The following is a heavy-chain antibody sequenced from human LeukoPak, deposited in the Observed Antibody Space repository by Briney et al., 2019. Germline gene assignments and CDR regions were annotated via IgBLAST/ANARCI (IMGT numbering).Heavy chain of an antibody. V-gene: IGHV3-66*01. CDR2: IYSGGST. CDR1: GFTVSSNY. D-gene: IGHD4-23*01. J-gene: IGHJ4*02. Sequence: PGGSLRLSCAASGFTVSSNYMSWVRQAPGKGLEWVSVIYSGGSTYYADSVKGRFTISRDNSKNTLYLQMNSLRAEDTAVYYCASSAHTWVVTPWYFDYWGQGTLVTVSS. CDR3: ASSAHTWVVTPWYFDY.